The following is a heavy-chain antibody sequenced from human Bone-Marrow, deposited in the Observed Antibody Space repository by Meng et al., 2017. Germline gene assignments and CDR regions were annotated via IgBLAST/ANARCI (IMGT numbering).Heavy chain of an antibody. V-gene: IGHV4-39*01. CDR1: GGSISTRSYY. Sequence: QLQLQESGPGLVKPSETLSLTCTVSGGSISTRSYYWGWVRQPPGKGLEWIGITHVTGDDYYNPSLQSRVPFSVDTSKNQFSLRLTSVTAADTAVYYCTRQRAVVRSSLADFWGQGTLVTVSS. D-gene: IGHD2-15*01. CDR3: TRQRAVVRSSLADF. CDR2: THVTGDD. J-gene: IGHJ4*02.